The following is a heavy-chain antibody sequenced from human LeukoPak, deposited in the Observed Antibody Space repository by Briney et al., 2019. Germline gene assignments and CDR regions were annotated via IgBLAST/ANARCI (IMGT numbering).Heavy chain of an antibody. CDR1: GFTFDDYG. D-gene: IGHD2-21*01. J-gene: IGHJ4*02. Sequence: GGSLRLSCAASGFTFDDYGMSWVRQAPGKGLEWVSGINWNGGSTGYADSVKGRFTISRDNAKNSLYLQMNSLRAEDTALYYCARDAYCGSYCYYVPDYWGQGTLVTVSS. CDR3: ARDAYCGSYCYYVPDY. CDR2: INWNGGST. V-gene: IGHV3-20*04.